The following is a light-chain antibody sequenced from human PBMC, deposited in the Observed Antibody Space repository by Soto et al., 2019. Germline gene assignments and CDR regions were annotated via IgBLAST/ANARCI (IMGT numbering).Light chain of an antibody. CDR2: AAS. CDR3: QQSSSTPHT. V-gene: IGKV1-39*01. J-gene: IGKJ2*01. Sequence: DIQMTQSPSSLSASVGDRVTITCRASQNIRNYLNWYQQTPGKAPKLLIYAASSFQSGVPSRFSGSGSGTDFTLTISSLQPEDFATYYCQQSSSTPHTFGQGTKLEIK. CDR1: QNIRNY.